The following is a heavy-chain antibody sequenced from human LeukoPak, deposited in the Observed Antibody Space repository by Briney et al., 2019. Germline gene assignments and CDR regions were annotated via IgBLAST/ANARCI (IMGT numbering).Heavy chain of an antibody. V-gene: IGHV3-15*01. CDR2: IKSKTDGGTT. Sequence: PGGSLRLSCAASGFTFSNAWMSWVRQAPGKGLEWVGRIKSKTDGGTTDYAAPVKGRFTISRDDSKNTLYLQMNSLKTEDTAVYYCARADYYYGMDVWGQGTTVTVSS. CDR1: GFTFSNAW. J-gene: IGHJ6*02. CDR3: ARADYYYGMDV.